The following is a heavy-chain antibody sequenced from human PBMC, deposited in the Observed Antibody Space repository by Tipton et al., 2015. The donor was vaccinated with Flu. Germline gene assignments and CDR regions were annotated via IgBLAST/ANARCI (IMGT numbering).Heavy chain of an antibody. V-gene: IGHV4-61*01. D-gene: IGHD3-3*01. CDR3: ACYDFWSGYYSYAFYFMDV. CDR2: IYYSGST. Sequence: LRLSCTVSGGSVSSGSYYWSWIRQPPGKGLEWIGYIYYSGSTNYNPSLMSRVTISVDTSKNQFSLKLSSVTAADAAVYYCACYDFWSGYYSYAFYFMDVWGKGTTVTVSS. CDR1: GGSVSSGSYY. J-gene: IGHJ6*03.